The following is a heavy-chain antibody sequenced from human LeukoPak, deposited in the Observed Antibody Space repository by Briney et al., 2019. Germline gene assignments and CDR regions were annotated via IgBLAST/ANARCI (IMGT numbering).Heavy chain of an antibody. Sequence: ASVKVSCKTSGYTFTNYDINSVRQATGQGLEWLGWMSPGSGYTGYAQKFQGRVTMTRDISITTAYVELSSLRSEDTAVYYCARGIEAGVDYWGQGTLVTVPS. CDR1: GYTFTNYD. V-gene: IGHV1-8*02. J-gene: IGHJ4*02. CDR2: MSPGSGYT. CDR3: ARGIEAGVDY. D-gene: IGHD6-25*01.